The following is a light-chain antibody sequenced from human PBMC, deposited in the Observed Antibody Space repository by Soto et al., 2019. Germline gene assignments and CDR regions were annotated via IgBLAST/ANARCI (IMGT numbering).Light chain of an antibody. Sequence: QSVLTQPASVSGSPGQSITISCTGNSSDVGGYNYVSWYQQHPGKAPKLMIYDVSNRPSGVSNRFSGSKSGNTASLTISGLQAEDEADYYCSSYTSSSTLYVFRTGTKVTVL. CDR2: DVS. J-gene: IGLJ1*01. V-gene: IGLV2-14*01. CDR3: SSYTSSSTLYV. CDR1: SSDVGGYNY.